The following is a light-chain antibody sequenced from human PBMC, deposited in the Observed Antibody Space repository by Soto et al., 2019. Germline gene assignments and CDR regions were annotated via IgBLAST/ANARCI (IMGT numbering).Light chain of an antibody. CDR1: QSISIF. Sequence: DIQVTQSPSPLSASVGDRITITCRASQSISIFLNWYQQKPGKVPKVLIYAASNLQSGVPSRFSGSGSGTDFTLTISSLQPEDFATYYCQQSYSTPVTFGQGTKVDIK. CDR2: AAS. CDR3: QQSYSTPVT. J-gene: IGKJ1*01. V-gene: IGKV1-39*01.